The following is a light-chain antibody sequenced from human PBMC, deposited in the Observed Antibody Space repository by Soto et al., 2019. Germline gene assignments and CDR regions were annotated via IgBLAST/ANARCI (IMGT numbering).Light chain of an antibody. V-gene: IGKV1-5*03. CDR2: KAS. CDR3: QHYNSYSEA. J-gene: IGKJ1*01. CDR1: QTISSW. Sequence: DIQMTQSPSTLSGSVGDRVTITCRASQTISSWLAWYQQKPGKAPKLLIYKASTLKSGVPSRFSGSGSGTEFTLTISSLQPDDFATYYCQHYNSYSEAVGQGTKVDNK.